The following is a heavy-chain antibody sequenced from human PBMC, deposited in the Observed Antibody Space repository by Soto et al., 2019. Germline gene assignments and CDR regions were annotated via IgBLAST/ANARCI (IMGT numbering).Heavy chain of an antibody. V-gene: IGHV1-18*01. CDR1: GYTFTSYG. Sequence: QVQLVQSGAEVKKPGASVKVSCKASGYTFTSYGISWVRQAPGQGLEWMGWISAYSGNTNYAQKLQGRVTMTTDTSTSTAYMELRSLRSDDTAVYYCARDMQQLVQGTNWFDPWGQGTLVTVSS. CDR2: ISAYSGNT. CDR3: ARDMQQLVQGTNWFDP. D-gene: IGHD6-13*01. J-gene: IGHJ5*02.